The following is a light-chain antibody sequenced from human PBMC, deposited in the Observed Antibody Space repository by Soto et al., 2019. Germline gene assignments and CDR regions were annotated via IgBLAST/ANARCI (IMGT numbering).Light chain of an antibody. CDR2: GAS. J-gene: IGKJ5*01. Sequence: EIVLTQSPATLSVSPGEGATLSCRASQSVSSKLAWYQQKPGKAPRLLIYGASIRATGIPDRFSGSGSGTEFTLTISRLQSKDFAVYYCHQRQYWPPITFGQGTRLEIK. CDR1: QSVSSK. CDR3: HQRQYWPPIT. V-gene: IGKV3-15*01.